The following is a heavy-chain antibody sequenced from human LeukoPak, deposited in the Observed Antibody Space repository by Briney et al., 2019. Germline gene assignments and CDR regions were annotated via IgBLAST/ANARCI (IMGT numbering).Heavy chain of an antibody. Sequence: ASVKVSCKASGYTFTSYYMHWVRQAPGQGLEWMGIINPSGGSTSYAQKFQGRVTMTRDTSTSTVYMELSSLRSEDTAVYYCARDPSPYDSSGYYYESRDAFDIWGQGTMVTVSS. J-gene: IGHJ3*02. CDR3: ARDPSPYDSSGYYYESRDAFDI. V-gene: IGHV1-46*01. CDR1: GYTFTSYY. CDR2: INPSGGST. D-gene: IGHD3-22*01.